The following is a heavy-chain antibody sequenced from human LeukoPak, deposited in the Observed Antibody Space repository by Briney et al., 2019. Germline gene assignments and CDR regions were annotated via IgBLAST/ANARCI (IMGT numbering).Heavy chain of an antibody. J-gene: IGHJ4*02. CDR2: IYYTGIA. D-gene: IGHD2-21*02. V-gene: IGHV4-39*01. CDR3: ARLLVTTGCDY. CDR1: DGSITRSSYY. Sequence: PSETLSLTCTVSDGSITRSSYYWGWIRQTPGEGLDWLGSIYYTGIAYYNPSLQGRVTMSVDTSKNQFSLKLNSVTVADTAVYYCARLLVTTGCDYWHRGIPVSVSS.